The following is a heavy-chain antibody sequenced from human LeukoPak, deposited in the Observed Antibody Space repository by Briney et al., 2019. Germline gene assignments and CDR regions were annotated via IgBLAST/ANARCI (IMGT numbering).Heavy chain of an antibody. D-gene: IGHD3-16*02. CDR2: INPNSGGT. J-gene: IGHJ2*01. CDR3: AREADIVSFDL. Sequence: ASVKVSCKASGYTFTGYYMHWVRQAPGQGLEWMGWINPNSGGTNYAQKFQDRVAMTSDTSISTAYMELSGLRSDDTAVYFCAREADIVSFDLWGRGTRVTVSS. V-gene: IGHV1-2*02. CDR1: GYTFTGYY.